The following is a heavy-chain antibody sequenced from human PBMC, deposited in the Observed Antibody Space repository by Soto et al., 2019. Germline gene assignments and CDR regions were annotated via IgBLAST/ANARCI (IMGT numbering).Heavy chain of an antibody. CDR1: GFTFSSYS. D-gene: IGHD6-13*01. V-gene: IGHV3-21*01. J-gene: IGHJ5*02. CDR3: ANARIAAPGCFDP. CDR2: ISSSSSYI. Sequence: EVQLVESGGGLVKPGGSLRLSCAASGFTFSSYSMNWVRQAPGKGLEWVSSISSSSSYIYYADSVKGRFTLSRDNAKNSLYLHMNSLRADDTAVYYCANARIAAPGCFDPWGQGTLVTVSS.